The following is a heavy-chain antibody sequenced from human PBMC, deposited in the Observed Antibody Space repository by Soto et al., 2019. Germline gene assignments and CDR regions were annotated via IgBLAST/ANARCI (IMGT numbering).Heavy chain of an antibody. CDR1: GFTFDNYA. J-gene: IGHJ4*02. CDR2: ISWNSNTI. V-gene: IGHV3-9*01. Sequence: QTGGSLRLSCAASGFTFDNYAMHWVRQAPGKGLEWVSGISWNSNTIAYADSVKGRFTISRDNAKNSLYLQMNSLRAEDTAVYYCARALVHGGDFWGQGTLVTVSS. D-gene: IGHD3-10*01. CDR3: ARALVHGGDF.